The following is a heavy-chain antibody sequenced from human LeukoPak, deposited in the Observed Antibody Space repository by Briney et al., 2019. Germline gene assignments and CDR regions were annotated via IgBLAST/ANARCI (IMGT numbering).Heavy chain of an antibody. D-gene: IGHD4-11*01. V-gene: IGHV3-21*01. Sequence: PGGSLRLSCAASGFTFSSYAMNWVRQAPGKGLEWVSSISSSSSYIYYADSVKGRFTISRDNAKNSLYLQMNSLRAEDTAVYYCARDLQDDNWFDPWGQGTLVTVSS. J-gene: IGHJ5*02. CDR2: ISSSSSYI. CDR1: GFTFSSYA. CDR3: ARDLQDDNWFDP.